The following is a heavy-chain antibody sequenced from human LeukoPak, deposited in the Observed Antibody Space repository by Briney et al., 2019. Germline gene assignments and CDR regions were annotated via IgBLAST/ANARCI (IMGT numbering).Heavy chain of an antibody. Sequence: PGGSLRLSCATSGFTFITYGMHWVRQAPGKGLEWVAFIPFDGSYKYYADSVTGRFTISRDNSKNTLFLQMNSLSSEDTAVYYCAKGYDYSDLPDPNYFFDYWGQGTLVTVFS. CDR3: AKGYDYSDLPDPNYFFDY. D-gene: IGHD4-11*01. CDR1: GFTFITYG. V-gene: IGHV3-30*02. CDR2: IPFDGSYK. J-gene: IGHJ4*02.